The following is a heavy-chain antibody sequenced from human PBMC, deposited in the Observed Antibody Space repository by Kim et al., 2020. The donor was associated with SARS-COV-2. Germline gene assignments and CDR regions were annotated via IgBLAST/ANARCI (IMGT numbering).Heavy chain of an antibody. CDR3: ARHLRNWYFDL. CDR2: T. J-gene: IGHJ2*01. V-gene: IGHV4-39*01. Sequence: TYYNHSSKSRLTKSVDTPKKQFSLRLSSVTAADAAVYYCARHLRNWYFDLWGRGTLVTVSS.